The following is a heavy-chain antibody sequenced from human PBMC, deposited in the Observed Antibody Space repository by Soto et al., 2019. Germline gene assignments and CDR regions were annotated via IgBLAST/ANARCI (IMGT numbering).Heavy chain of an antibody. Sequence: QVHLVQSGAEVKKPGASVKVSCKGSGYAFTTYGITWVRQAPGQGLEGMGWISAHNGNTNYAQKLQGRVTVTRDTSTSTAYMGLRSLRSDVTAVYYGAPGRYGDYWGQRALVTVSS. J-gene: IGHJ4*02. V-gene: IGHV1-18*01. D-gene: IGHD1-1*01. CDR1: GYAFTTYG. CDR3: APGRYGDY. CDR2: ISAHNGNT.